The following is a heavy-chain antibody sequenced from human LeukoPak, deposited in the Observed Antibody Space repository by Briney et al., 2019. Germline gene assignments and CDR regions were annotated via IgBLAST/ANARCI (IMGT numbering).Heavy chain of an antibody. CDR2: INHSGST. CDR1: GGSFSGYY. J-gene: IGHJ4*02. V-gene: IGHV4-34*01. D-gene: IGHD4-23*01. Sequence: TSSETLSLTCAVYGGSFSGYYWSWIRQPPGKGLEWIGEINHSGSTNYNPSLKSRVTISVDTSKNQFSLNLSSVTAADTAMYYCARAVGTSRNFFDYWGQGTLVTVSS. CDR3: ARAVGTSRNFFDY.